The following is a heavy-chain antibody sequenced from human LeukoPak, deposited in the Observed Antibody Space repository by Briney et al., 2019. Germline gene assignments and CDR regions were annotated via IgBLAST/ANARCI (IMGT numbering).Heavy chain of an antibody. Sequence: ASVKVSCKASGGTFSSYAISWVRQAPGQGLEWMGRIIPIFGTANYAQKLQGRVTMTTDTSTSTAYMELRSLRSDDTAVYYCARVPDYYYDSSGYSVDYWGQGTLVTVSS. CDR3: ARVPDYYYDSSGYSVDY. J-gene: IGHJ4*02. CDR2: IIPIFGTA. D-gene: IGHD3-22*01. V-gene: IGHV1-69*05. CDR1: GGTFSSYA.